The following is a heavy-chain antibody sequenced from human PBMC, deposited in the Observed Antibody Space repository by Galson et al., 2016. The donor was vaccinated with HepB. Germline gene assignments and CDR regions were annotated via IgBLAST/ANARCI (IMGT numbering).Heavy chain of an antibody. CDR1: GGTFSSYD. CDR3: ASETRDDYGDFLGRYYYYYGMDV. D-gene: IGHD4-17*01. CDR2: IIPMFGTA. J-gene: IGHJ6*02. Sequence: SVKVSCKASGGTFSSYDISWVRQAPGQGLEWMGGIIPMFGTANYAQKFQGRVTITADESTSTAYMALSSLRSEDTAVYYCASETRDDYGDFLGRYYYYYGMDVWGQGTTVTVSS. V-gene: IGHV1-69*13.